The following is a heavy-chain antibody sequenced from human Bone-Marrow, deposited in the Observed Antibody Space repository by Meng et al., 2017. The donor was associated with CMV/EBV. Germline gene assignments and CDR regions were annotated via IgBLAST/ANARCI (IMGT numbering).Heavy chain of an antibody. V-gene: IGHV3-21*01. J-gene: IGHJ4*02. CDR3: ARDNDWGPDY. Sequence: GGSLRLSCAASGFTVSSNYMSWVRQAPGKGLEWVSSISSSSSYIYYADSVKGRFTISRDNAKNSLYLQMNSLRAEDTAVYYCARDNDWGPDYWGQGTLVTVSS. D-gene: IGHD3-9*01. CDR2: ISSSSSYI. CDR1: GFTVSSNY.